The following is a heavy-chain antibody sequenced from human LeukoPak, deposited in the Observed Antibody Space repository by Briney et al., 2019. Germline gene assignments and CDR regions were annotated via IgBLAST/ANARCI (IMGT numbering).Heavy chain of an antibody. Sequence: QSGGSLRLSCAASGFTFSSYSVIWARQAPGKGLEWVSYVSSSGTTTYYADSVKGRLTISRDNGKNLVSLQMNSLRDEDTAVYYCARADRDGNKRFLDWGQGTLVTVSS. CDR3: ARADRDGNKRFLD. CDR1: GFTFSSYS. CDR2: VSSSGTTT. J-gene: IGHJ4*02. D-gene: IGHD5-24*01. V-gene: IGHV3-48*02.